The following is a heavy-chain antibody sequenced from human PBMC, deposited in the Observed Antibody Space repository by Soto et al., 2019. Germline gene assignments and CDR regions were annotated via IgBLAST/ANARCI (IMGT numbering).Heavy chain of an antibody. CDR2: ISSSGRII. D-gene: IGHD3-3*01. CDR3: ARDGEHSDYDLADY. V-gene: IGHV3-48*04. Sequence: GGSLRLSCAASGFTFSSYSINWVRQAPGKGLEWVSYISSSGRIIYYADSVKGRFTISRDNAKNSLYLQMNSLRAEDTAVYYCARDGEHSDYDLADYWGQGTLVTVSS. CDR1: GFTFSSYS. J-gene: IGHJ4*02.